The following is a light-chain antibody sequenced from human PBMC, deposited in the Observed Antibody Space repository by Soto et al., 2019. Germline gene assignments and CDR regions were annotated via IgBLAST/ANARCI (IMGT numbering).Light chain of an antibody. J-gene: IGKJ1*01. CDR1: QSLVHSDGNTY. V-gene: IGKV2-24*01. Sequence: DIVMTQTPLSSPVTLGQPASISCRSSQSLVHSDGNTYLSWLQQRPGQPPRLLVYKISNRFSGVPDRVRGSGAGTEFTRKSSRVEAEDGGVYYGRQATQNAWTFGQGTKGEIK. CDR3: RQATQNAWT. CDR2: KIS.